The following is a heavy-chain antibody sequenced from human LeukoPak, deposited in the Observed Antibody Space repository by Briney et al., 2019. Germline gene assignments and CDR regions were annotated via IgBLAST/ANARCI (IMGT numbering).Heavy chain of an antibody. Sequence: ASVKVSCKASGYTFSSYGITWVRQAPGQGLEWTGWIGAYNGNTNYAQKLQGRVTMTADTSTSTAYMELRSLRSDDTAVYYCARALGYCGSSNCRGYYMDVWGKGTTVTVSS. CDR2: IGAYNGNT. CDR1: GYTFSSYG. J-gene: IGHJ6*03. V-gene: IGHV1-18*01. D-gene: IGHD2-2*01. CDR3: ARALGYCGSSNCRGYYMDV.